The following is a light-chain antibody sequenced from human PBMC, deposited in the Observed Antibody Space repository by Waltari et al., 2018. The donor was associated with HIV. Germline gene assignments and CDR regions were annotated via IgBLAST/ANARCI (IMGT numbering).Light chain of an antibody. CDR1: SSNVSNNY. V-gene: IGLV1-47*01. J-gene: IGLJ2*01. Sequence: QSVLAQPRSVSGTPGQRVNISCSGSSSNVSNNYVYWYQQVPGVAPKLLIYRNNQRPSGVPDRFSGSKSGTSAFLAISGLRTEDEAEYYCAAWDDRLSGRLFGGGTKVTVL. CDR3: AAWDDRLSGRL. CDR2: RNN.